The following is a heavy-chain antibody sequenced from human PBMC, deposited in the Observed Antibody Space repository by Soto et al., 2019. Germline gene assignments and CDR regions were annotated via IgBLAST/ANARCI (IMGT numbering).Heavy chain of an antibody. CDR1: GGSFSGYY. CDR3: ARFAGLRTYYYYMDV. Sequence: PSETLSLTCAVYGGSFSGYYWSWIRQPPGKGLEWIGGINHSGSTNYNPSLKSRVTISVDTSKNQFSLKLSSVTAADTAVYYCARFAGLRTYYYYMDVWGKGTTVTVSS. J-gene: IGHJ6*03. CDR2: INHSGST. V-gene: IGHV4-34*01. D-gene: IGHD3-16*01.